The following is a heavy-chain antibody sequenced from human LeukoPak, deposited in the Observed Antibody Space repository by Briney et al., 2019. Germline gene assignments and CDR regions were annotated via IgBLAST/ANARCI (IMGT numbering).Heavy chain of an antibody. J-gene: IGHJ4*02. D-gene: IGHD6-19*01. Sequence: GGSLRLSCAASGFTFSSYGMHWVRQAPGKGLEWVAFIRYDGSNKYYADSVKGRFTISRDNSKNTLYLEMNSLRAEDTAVYYCARVDESISGWPFDYWGQGTLVIVSS. CDR1: GFTFSSYG. V-gene: IGHV3-30*02. CDR3: ARVDESISGWPFDY. CDR2: IRYDGSNK.